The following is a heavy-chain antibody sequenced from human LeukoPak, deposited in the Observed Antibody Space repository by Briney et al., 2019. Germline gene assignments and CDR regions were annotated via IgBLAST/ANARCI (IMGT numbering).Heavy chain of an antibody. CDR1: GYTFTDYY. CDR3: ARGPPRGTAAGPDF. Sequence: ASVKVSCKASGYTFTDYYMHWLRQAPGQGLEWMGWINPNSGGTNYAQKFQGRVTVTRDTSISTAFMDLSSLRSDDTAVFYCARGPPRGTAAGPDFWGQGTLVTVSS. CDR2: INPNSGGT. V-gene: IGHV1-2*02. D-gene: IGHD6-13*01. J-gene: IGHJ4*02.